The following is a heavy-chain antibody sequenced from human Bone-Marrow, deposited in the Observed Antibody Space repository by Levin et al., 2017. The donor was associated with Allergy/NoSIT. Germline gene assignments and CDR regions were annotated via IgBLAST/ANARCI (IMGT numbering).Heavy chain of an antibody. J-gene: IGHJ4*02. CDR2: IYYLGGA. V-gene: IGHV4-39*01. D-gene: IGHD7-27*01. Sequence: PSETLSLTCSVSGASISDDKSHWCWIRQSPGKGLEWIGNIYYLGGAHYNPSLMNRVTISVDTSKNHFSLRLNSVTAADTAVYYCARHLGGGSDYWGQGTLVTVSS. CDR3: ARHLGGGSDY. CDR1: GASISDDKSH.